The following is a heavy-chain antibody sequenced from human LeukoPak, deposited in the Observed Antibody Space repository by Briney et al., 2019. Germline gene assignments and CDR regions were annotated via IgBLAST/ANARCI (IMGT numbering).Heavy chain of an antibody. D-gene: IGHD6-13*01. Sequence: NPSQTLSLTCAISGDSVSSKSAAWNWIRQSPSRGLEWLGRTYYRSKWYDDYAVSVKSRITINADTSKNQFSLQLNSVTPEGTAVYYCSRSLFRQQVEPFDYWGQGTLVTVSS. J-gene: IGHJ4*02. V-gene: IGHV6-1*01. CDR1: GDSVSSKSAA. CDR3: SRSLFRQQVEPFDY. CDR2: TYYRSKWYD.